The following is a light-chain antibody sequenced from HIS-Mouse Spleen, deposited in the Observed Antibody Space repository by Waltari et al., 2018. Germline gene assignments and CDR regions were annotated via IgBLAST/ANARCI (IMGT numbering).Light chain of an antibody. Sequence: QSALTQPASVSGSPGQSITIACTGTSSDVGSYTLVSWYQQHPAKAPKLMIYEGSKRPSGVSNRFSGSKSGNTASLTISGLQAEDEADYYCCSYAGSSTFVFGGGTKLTVL. CDR3: CSYAGSSTFV. CDR1: SSDVGSYTL. CDR2: EGS. V-gene: IGLV2-23*03. J-gene: IGLJ3*02.